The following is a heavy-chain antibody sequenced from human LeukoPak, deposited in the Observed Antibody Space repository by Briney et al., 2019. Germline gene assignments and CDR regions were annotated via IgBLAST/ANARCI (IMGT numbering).Heavy chain of an antibody. CDR2: ISGSGGST. D-gene: IGHD3-16*02. CDR3: AKSVFEVMITFGGVIVPSFFDY. V-gene: IGHV3-23*01. Sequence: GGSLRLSCAASGFTFSSYAMSWVRQAPGKGLEWVSAISGSGGSTYYADSVKGRFTISRDNSKNTLYLQMNSLRAEDTAVYYCAKSVFEVMITFGGVIVPSFFDYWGQGTLVTVSS. CDR1: GFTFSSYA. J-gene: IGHJ4*02.